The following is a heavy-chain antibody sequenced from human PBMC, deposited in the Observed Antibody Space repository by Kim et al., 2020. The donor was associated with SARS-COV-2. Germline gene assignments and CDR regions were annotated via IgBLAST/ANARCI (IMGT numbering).Heavy chain of an antibody. CDR2: YYSGST. J-gene: IGHJ4*02. V-gene: IGHV4-31*02. CDR3: ASRQGY. Sequence: YYSGSTYNNPSLDSRVTISVDTSKNRCSLKLSSVTAADTAVYYCASRQGYWGQGTLVTVSS.